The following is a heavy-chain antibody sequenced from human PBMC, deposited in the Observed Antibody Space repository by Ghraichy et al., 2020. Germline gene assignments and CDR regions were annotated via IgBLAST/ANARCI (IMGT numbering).Heavy chain of an antibody. CDR2: ISSSGSTI. CDR1: GFTFRDYY. D-gene: IGHD3-3*01. CDR3: ARDFPDFGVVIMPYYYYGIDV. V-gene: IGHV3-11*01. Sequence: GGSLRLSCAASGFTFRDYYMSWIRQAPGKGLEWVSYISSSGSTIYYADSVKGRFTISRDNAKNSLYLQMNSLRAEDTAVYYCARDFPDFGVVIMPYYYYGIDVWGQGTTVTVSS. J-gene: IGHJ6*02.